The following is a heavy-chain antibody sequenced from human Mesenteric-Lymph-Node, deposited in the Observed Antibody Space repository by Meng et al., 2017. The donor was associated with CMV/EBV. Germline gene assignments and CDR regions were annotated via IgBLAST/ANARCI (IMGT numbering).Heavy chain of an antibody. CDR2: ITNSGSTI. V-gene: IGHV3-48*04. CDR3: VRDRGYFDY. CDR1: RFTFSSYA. J-gene: IGHJ4*02. Sequence: GESLKISCAASRFTFSSYAMSWVCQAPGKGLEWISYITNSGSTIYYADSVKGRFTISRDNAKNSLYLQLNSLRAEDTAVYFCVRDRGYFDYWGQGTLVTVSS.